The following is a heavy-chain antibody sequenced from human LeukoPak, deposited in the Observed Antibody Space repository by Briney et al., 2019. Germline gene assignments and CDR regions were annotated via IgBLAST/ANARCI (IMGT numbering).Heavy chain of an antibody. CDR3: ARVQGRYSYGSGFDS. CDR1: GFTFSSYA. D-gene: IGHD5-18*01. Sequence: PGRSLRLSCAASGFTFSSYAMHWVRQAPGKGLEWVAVISYDGSNKYYADSVKGRFTTSRDNSKNTLYLQMNSLRAEDTAVYYCARVQGRYSYGSGFDSWGQGTLVTVSS. V-gene: IGHV3-30*04. CDR2: ISYDGSNK. J-gene: IGHJ4*02.